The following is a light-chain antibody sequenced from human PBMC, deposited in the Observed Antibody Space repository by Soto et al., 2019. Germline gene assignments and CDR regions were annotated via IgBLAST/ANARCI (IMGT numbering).Light chain of an antibody. V-gene: IGLV2-14*01. CDR2: DVS. Sequence: SALTQPASVSGSPGQSITISCTGTSSDVGSYNYVSWYQQYPGKAPKLMIYDVSNRPSGVSYRFSGSKSGNTASLTISGLQAEDEADYYGSSYTTSSTHVVFGGGTKVTVL. J-gene: IGLJ2*01. CDR3: SSYTTSSTHVV. CDR1: SSDVGSYNY.